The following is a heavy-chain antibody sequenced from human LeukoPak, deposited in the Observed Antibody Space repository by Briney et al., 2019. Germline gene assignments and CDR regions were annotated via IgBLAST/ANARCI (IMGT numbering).Heavy chain of an antibody. J-gene: IGHJ4*02. Sequence: ASVKVSCKASGYSFTSYGMNWVRQAPGQGLEWKGWINPNSGDTDYAQKFQGRVTMTRDTSISTAYLELSSVRSDDTAVYYCARDPRYFDPYYFDYWGQGTLVTVSS. D-gene: IGHD3-9*01. V-gene: IGHV1-2*02. CDR3: ARDPRYFDPYYFDY. CDR2: INPNSGDT. CDR1: GYSFTSYG.